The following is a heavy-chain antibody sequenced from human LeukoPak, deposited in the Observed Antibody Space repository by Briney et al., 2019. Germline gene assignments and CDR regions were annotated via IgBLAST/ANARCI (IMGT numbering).Heavy chain of an antibody. Sequence: GGSLRLSCAASGFSFRTHSMKWVRQAPGKGLVWVSRINSDGSSTSYADSVKGRFTISRDNAKNTLYPQMNSLRAEDTAVYYCARGPFQNWNDFLYWGQGTLVTVSS. J-gene: IGHJ4*02. D-gene: IGHD1-1*01. CDR2: INSDGSST. CDR1: GFSFRTHS. V-gene: IGHV3-74*01. CDR3: ARGPFQNWNDFLY.